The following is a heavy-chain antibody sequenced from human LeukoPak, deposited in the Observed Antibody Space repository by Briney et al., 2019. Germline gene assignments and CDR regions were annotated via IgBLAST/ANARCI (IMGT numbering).Heavy chain of an antibody. CDR3: AKPRWLPASTGYYFDY. CDR1: GFTFSSYA. D-gene: IGHD4-23*01. V-gene: IGHV3-23*01. CDR2: ISGSGGST. J-gene: IGHJ4*02. Sequence: HAGGSLRLSCAASGFTFSSYAMSWVRQAPGKGLEWVSAISGSGGSTYYADSVKGRFTISRDNSKNTLYLQMNSLRAEDTAVYYCAKPRWLPASTGYYFDYWGQGTLVTVTS.